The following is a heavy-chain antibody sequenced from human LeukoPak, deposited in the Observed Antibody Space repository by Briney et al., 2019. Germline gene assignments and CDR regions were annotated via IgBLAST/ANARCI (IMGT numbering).Heavy chain of an antibody. Sequence: ASVKVSCKASGYTFTSYGISWVRQAPGQGLEWMGWISAYNGNTNYAQKLQGRVTMTTDTSTSTAYMELSTLTSDDTALYYCARVEEGNGSGRREDYYYCYMAGGGKGTTVT. J-gene: IGHJ6*03. V-gene: IGHV1-18*01. D-gene: IGHD3-10*01. CDR1: GYTFTSYG. CDR2: ISAYNGNT. CDR3: ARVEEGNGSGRREDYYYCYMAG.